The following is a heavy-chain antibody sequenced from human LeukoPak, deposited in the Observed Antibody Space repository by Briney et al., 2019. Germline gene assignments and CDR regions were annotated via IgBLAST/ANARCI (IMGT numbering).Heavy chain of an antibody. J-gene: IGHJ4*02. CDR3: AKDINYDSSGSFDY. Sequence: GGSLRLSCAASGFTFDDYAMHWVRQAPGKGLEWVSLISWDGGSTYYADSVKGRFTISRDNSKNSLYLQMNSLRAEDTALYYCAKDINYDSSGSFDYWGQGTLVTVSS. V-gene: IGHV3-43D*03. D-gene: IGHD3-22*01. CDR1: GFTFDDYA. CDR2: ISWDGGST.